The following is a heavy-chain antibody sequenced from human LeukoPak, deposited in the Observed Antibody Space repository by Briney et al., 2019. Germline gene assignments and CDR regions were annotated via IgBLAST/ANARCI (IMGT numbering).Heavy chain of an antibody. CDR3: ARHDGYSYTDY. V-gene: IGHV4-39*01. D-gene: IGHD5-18*01. CDR1: GGSISSSNYY. J-gene: IGHJ4*02. Sequence: SETLSLTCTVSGGSISSSNYYWGWIRQPPGKGVEWVGSIYYSGSTYYNPSLKSRVTISVDTSKNQFSLKLSSVTAADTAVYYCARHDGYSYTDYWGQGTLVTVSS. CDR2: IYYSGST.